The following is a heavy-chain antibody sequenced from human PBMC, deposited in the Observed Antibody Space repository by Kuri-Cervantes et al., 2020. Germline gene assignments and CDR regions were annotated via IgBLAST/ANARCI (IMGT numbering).Heavy chain of an antibody. CDR1: GGTFRSLA. Sequence: SVKVSCKASGGTFRSLALSWVRQAPGQGLEWMGGISPIFGTPNYAQKFHGRVTITADDSTSTAYLEVSSLRSEDTAVYYCARVRAAACLHWFDSWGQGTQVTVSS. CDR2: ISPIFGTP. V-gene: IGHV1-69*13. D-gene: IGHD6-13*01. J-gene: IGHJ5*01. CDR3: ARVRAAACLHWFDS.